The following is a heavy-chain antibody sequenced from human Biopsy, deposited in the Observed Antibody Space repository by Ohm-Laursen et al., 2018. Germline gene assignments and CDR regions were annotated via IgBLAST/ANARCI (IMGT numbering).Heavy chain of an antibody. D-gene: IGHD3-10*01. V-gene: IGHV1-24*01. CDR2: FDREERKT. CDR1: GYALTELS. Sequence: ASVKVSCKVSGYALTELSIHWVRQTGGKGLEWMGGFDREERKTVYAEKFQGRVTMTEDTSTDTVYMEVTSLRSDDTAVYYCATGPYYDTRFYYNVRPFDFWGQGTLVTVPS. CDR3: ATGPYYDTRFYYNVRPFDF. J-gene: IGHJ4*02.